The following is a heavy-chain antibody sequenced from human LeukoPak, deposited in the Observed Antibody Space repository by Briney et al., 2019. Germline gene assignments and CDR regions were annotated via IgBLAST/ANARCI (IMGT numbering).Heavy chain of an antibody. Sequence: SVTVSFTASGGTFSSYAISWVRQAPGQGLEWMGGIIPIFGTANYAQKFQGRVTITADKSTSTAYMELSSLRSEDTAVYYCARGDVVVPAAFLHAFDIWGQGTMATVSS. V-gene: IGHV1-69*06. CDR3: ARGDVVVPAAFLHAFDI. CDR2: IIPIFGTA. CDR1: GGTFSSYA. D-gene: IGHD2-2*01. J-gene: IGHJ3*02.